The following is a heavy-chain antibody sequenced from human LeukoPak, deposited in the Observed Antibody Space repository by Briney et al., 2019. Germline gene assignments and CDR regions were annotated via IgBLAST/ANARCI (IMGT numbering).Heavy chain of an antibody. Sequence: SETLSLTCTVSGGSISSYYWSWIRQPPGKGLEWIGYIYYSGSTNYNPSLKSRVTISVDTSKTQFSLKLSSVTAADTAVYYCARHERRGKQWLYYYYGMDVWGQGTTVTVSS. V-gene: IGHV4-59*08. D-gene: IGHD6-19*01. J-gene: IGHJ6*02. CDR3: ARHERRGKQWLYYYYGMDV. CDR1: GGSISSYY. CDR2: IYYSGST.